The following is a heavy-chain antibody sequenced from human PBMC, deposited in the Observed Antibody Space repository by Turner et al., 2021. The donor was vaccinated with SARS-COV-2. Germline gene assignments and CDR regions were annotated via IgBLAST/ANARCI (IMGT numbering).Heavy chain of an antibody. Sequence: QVQLVQSGAEVKKPGASVKVSCKVSGYTLIELSMHWVRQAPGKGLEWMGGFDPEDGETMYAQKFQGRVTMTEDTSTDTAYMELSSLRSEDTAMYYCATGYAYCGGDCSIYYWGQGTLVTVSS. V-gene: IGHV1-24*01. CDR2: FDPEDGET. CDR3: ATGYAYCGGDCSIYY. D-gene: IGHD2-21*02. CDR1: GYTLIELS. J-gene: IGHJ4*02.